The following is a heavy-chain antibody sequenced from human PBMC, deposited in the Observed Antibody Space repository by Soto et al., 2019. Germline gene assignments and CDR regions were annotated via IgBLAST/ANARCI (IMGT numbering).Heavy chain of an antibody. D-gene: IGHD6-19*01. J-gene: IGHJ4*02. CDR1: GYTFTSYG. V-gene: IGHV1-18*01. Sequence: QVQLVQSGAEVKKPGASVKVSCKASGYTFTSYGISWVRQAPGQGLEWMGWISAYNGNTNYAQKLQGRVTMTTDTSTSTAYMELRSLKSDDPAVNYCARDRGAGQIAVAGTGGDYWGQGTLVTVSS. CDR2: ISAYNGNT. CDR3: ARDRGAGQIAVAGTGGDY.